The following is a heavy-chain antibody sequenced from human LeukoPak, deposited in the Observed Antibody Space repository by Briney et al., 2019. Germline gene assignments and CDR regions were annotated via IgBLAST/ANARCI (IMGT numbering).Heavy chain of an antibody. Sequence: ASVKVSCKASGYTFTSYGINWVRQAPGQGLEWMGWIRVYNGNTNYAQKLQGRVTMTTDTSTSTAYMELRSPRSDDTAVYYCARGPGGRSGYYPLEDYYYSYYMDVWGKGTTVTVSS. J-gene: IGHJ6*03. CDR1: GYTFTSYG. CDR3: ARGPGGRSGYYPLEDYYYSYYMDV. V-gene: IGHV1-18*01. D-gene: IGHD3-22*01. CDR2: IRVYNGNT.